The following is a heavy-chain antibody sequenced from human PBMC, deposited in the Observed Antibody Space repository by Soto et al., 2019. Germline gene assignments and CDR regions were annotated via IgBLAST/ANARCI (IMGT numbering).Heavy chain of an antibody. CDR2: ISVYNGNT. D-gene: IGHD2-15*01. CDR3: ARVKKDTLVAVAGTRFYYGMDL. V-gene: IGHV1-18*01. J-gene: IGHJ6*02. Sequence: ASVKVSCKASGYTFTNYGLSWVRQAPGQGLEWMGWISVYNGNTNYAQKVQDRVTMTTDTSTSTAYMELRSLRSDDTAVYYCARVKKDTLVAVAGTRFYYGMDLWGPGTTVTVSS. CDR1: GYTFTNYG.